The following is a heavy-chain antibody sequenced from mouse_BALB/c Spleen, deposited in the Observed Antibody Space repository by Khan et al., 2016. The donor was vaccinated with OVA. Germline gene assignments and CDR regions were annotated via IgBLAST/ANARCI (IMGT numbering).Heavy chain of an antibody. Sequence: EVKLEESGPSLVKPSQTLSLTCSVTGDSITSGYWNWIRKFPGNKLEYMGYIIYTGYTYYNPSLQSRISITRHTSTNQYYLQLNSVTDEDTATYYCARSTYRYAFVYWGQGTLVTVSA. CDR3: ARSTYRYAFVY. V-gene: IGHV3-8*02. J-gene: IGHJ3*01. CDR2: IIYTGYT. CDR1: GDSITSGY. D-gene: IGHD2-12*01.